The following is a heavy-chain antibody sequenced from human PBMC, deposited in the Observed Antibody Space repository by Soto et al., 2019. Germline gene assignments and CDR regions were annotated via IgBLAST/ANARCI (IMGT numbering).Heavy chain of an antibody. D-gene: IGHD3-10*01. CDR3: AVGLSTMVRGVMGVPDY. V-gene: IGHV1-2*02. J-gene: IGHJ4*02. Sequence: ASVKVSCKASGYTFTGYYMHWVRQAPGQGLEWMGWINPNSGGTNYAQKFQGRVTMTRDTSISTAYMELGRLRSDDTAVYYWAVGLSTMVRGVMGVPDYWGQAILVTVTS. CDR2: INPNSGGT. CDR1: GYTFTGYY.